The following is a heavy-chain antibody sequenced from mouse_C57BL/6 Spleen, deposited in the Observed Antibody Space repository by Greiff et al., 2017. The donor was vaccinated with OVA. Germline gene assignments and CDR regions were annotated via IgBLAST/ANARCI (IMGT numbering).Heavy chain of an antibody. CDR3: ARDDYGSSYYFDY. Sequence: QVQLQQPGAELVRPGSSVKLSCKASGYTFTSYWMAWVKQRPGQGLEWIGNIYPSDSDTHYTQKFKDKATLTVDKSSSTAYMQLSSLTAEDSAVDYGARDDYGSSYYFDYWGKGTTLTVSS. CDR2: IYPSDSDT. CDR1: GYTFTSYW. J-gene: IGHJ2*01. V-gene: IGHV1-61*01. D-gene: IGHD1-1*01.